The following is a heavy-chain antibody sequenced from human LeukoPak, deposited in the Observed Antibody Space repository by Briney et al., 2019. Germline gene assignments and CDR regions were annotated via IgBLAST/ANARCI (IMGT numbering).Heavy chain of an antibody. CDR2: ISSSGSTI. Sequence: GGSLRLSCAASGFTFSSYEMNWVRQAPGKGLEWVSYISSSGSTIYYADSVKGRFTISRDNSKNTLYLQMNSLRAEDTAVYYCAKPAGFGETGAFDIWGQGTMVTVSS. CDR1: GFTFSSYE. CDR3: AKPAGFGETGAFDI. V-gene: IGHV3-48*03. J-gene: IGHJ3*02. D-gene: IGHD3-10*01.